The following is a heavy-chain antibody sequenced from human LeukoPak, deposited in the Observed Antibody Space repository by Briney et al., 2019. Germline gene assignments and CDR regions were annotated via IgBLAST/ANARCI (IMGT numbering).Heavy chain of an antibody. J-gene: IGHJ3*02. Sequence: GGSLRLSCSVSGISFSNVWMNWVRQAPGKGLEWVSSISSSRSYIYYADSVKGRFTISRDNAKNSLYLQMNSLRAEDTAVYYCARDAFDIWGQGTMVTVSS. CDR2: ISSSRSYI. CDR3: ARDAFDI. CDR1: GISFSNVW. V-gene: IGHV3-21*01.